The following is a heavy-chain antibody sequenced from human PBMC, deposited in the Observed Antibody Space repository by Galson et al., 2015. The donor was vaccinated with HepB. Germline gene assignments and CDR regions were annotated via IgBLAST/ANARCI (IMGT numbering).Heavy chain of an antibody. V-gene: IGHV3-9*01. CDR3: AKDIRRFSMRAYYFGY. J-gene: IGHJ4*02. CDR1: GFTFDDYA. CDR2: ISWNSGSI. D-gene: IGHD2/OR15-2a*01. Sequence: SLRLSCAASGFTFDDYAMHWVRQAPGKGLEWVSGISWNSGSIGYADSVKGRFTISRDNAKNSLYLQMNSLRAEDTALYYCAKDIRRFSMRAYYFGYWGQGTLVTVSS.